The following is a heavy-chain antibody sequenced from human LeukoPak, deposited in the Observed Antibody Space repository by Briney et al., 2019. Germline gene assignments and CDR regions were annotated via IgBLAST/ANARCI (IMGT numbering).Heavy chain of an antibody. Sequence: GGSLRLSCAAAGFTVSSNYMSWVRQAPGKGLEWVSVIYSGGGTYYADSVKGRFTISRDNSKNTLFLQMNSLRAEDTAVYYCARELTTFYYDISGYYGHAFDIWGQGTMVTVSS. CDR2: IYSGGGT. CDR1: GFTVSSNY. V-gene: IGHV3-66*01. CDR3: ARELTTFYYDISGYYGHAFDI. D-gene: IGHD3-22*01. J-gene: IGHJ3*02.